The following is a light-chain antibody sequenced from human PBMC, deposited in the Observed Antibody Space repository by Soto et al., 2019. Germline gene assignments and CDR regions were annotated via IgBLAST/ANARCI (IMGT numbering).Light chain of an antibody. CDR3: QQRSIWPV. Sequence: ETILTQSPATLSLSPGERATLSCRAGQSVGDYLAWYQQKPGQAPRLVIYDASKRASGIPARFSGSGSGTDFTLTISSLEPEDFAVYYCQQRSIWPVFGGGTKVDIK. CDR2: DAS. V-gene: IGKV3-11*01. CDR1: QSVGDY. J-gene: IGKJ4*01.